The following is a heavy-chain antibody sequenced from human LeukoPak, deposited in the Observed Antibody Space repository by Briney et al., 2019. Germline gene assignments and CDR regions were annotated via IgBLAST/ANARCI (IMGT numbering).Heavy chain of an antibody. CDR1: GGTFSSYA. D-gene: IGHD3-10*01. J-gene: IGHJ4*02. CDR3: ASNFAGSGSLF. V-gene: IGHV1-69*05. Sequence: ASVKVSCKASGGTFSSYAISWVRQAPGQGLGWMGGITPIFGTANYAQKFQGRVTITTDESTSTAYMELSSLRAEDTAVYYCASNFAGSGSLFWGQGTLVTVSS. CDR2: ITPIFGTA.